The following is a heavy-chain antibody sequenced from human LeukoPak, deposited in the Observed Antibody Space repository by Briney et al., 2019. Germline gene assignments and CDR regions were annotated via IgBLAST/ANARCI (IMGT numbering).Heavy chain of an antibody. CDR2: IKQVVGEK. J-gene: IGHJ6*02. V-gene: IGHV3-7*01. D-gene: IGHD3-3*01. Sequence: GGGLRVSCAAPGFSLSSYWVSWVCQAPGEGRGWVANIKQVVGEKYYVDSVKGRFYIARDKAKISMYLQMNSLRAEDTAVYYCARDLYYDFWSGYYQYYYGMDVWGQGTTVTVSS. CDR1: GFSLSSYW. CDR3: ARDLYYDFWSGYYQYYYGMDV.